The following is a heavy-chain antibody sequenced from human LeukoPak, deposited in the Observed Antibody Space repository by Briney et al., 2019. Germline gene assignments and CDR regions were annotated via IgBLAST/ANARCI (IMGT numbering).Heavy chain of an antibody. CDR3: AREVPLVRGWYFDL. J-gene: IGHJ2*01. Sequence: SQTLSLTCAVSGGSISSGGYSWSGIRQPPGKGLKWIGYIYHSGSTYYNPSLKSRVTISVDRSKNQFSLKLSSVTAADTAVYYCAREVPLVRGWYFDLWGRGTLVTVSS. D-gene: IGHD6-6*01. CDR1: GGSISSGGYS. CDR2: IYHSGST. V-gene: IGHV4-30-2*01.